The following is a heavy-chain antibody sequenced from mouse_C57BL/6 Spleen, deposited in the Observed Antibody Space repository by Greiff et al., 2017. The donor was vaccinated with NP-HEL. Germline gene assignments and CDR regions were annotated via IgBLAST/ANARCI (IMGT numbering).Heavy chain of an antibody. Sequence: VQLQQSGAELVRPGASVKLSCTASGFNIKDDYMHWVKQRPEQGLEWIGWIDPENGDTEYASKFQGKATITADTSSNTAYLQLSSLTSEDTAVYYCTPMVTTGGYFDYWGQGTTLTVSS. CDR2: IDPENGDT. CDR1: GFNIKDDY. V-gene: IGHV14-4*01. D-gene: IGHD2-2*01. CDR3: TPMVTTGGYFDY. J-gene: IGHJ2*01.